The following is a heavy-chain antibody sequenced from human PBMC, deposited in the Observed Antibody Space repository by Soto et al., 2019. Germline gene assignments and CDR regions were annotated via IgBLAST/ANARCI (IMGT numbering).Heavy chain of an antibody. CDR2: ISYDGTNK. J-gene: IGHJ4*02. CDR1: GFIFGSYG. Sequence: QVQLVESGGGVVQPGRSLRLSCVASGFIFGSYGMHWVRQAPGEGLEWVAVISYDGTNKYYADSVKGRFTISRDNSKNTLWLQMNSLRAEDTAVYYCAQVPRYTVTPPDDYWGQGTLDTVSS. CDR3: AQVPRYTVTPPDDY. V-gene: IGHV3-30*18. D-gene: IGHD4-17*01.